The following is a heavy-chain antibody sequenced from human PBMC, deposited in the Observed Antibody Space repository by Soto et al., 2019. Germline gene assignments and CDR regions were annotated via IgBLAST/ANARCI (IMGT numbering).Heavy chain of an antibody. J-gene: IGHJ4*02. CDR2: IYYSGST. Sequence: KPSETLSLTCTVSGGSISSGGYYWSWIRQHPGKGLEWIGYIYYSGSTYYNPSLKSRVTISVDTSKNQFSLKLSSVTAADTAVYYCARDQGEDTVTYFDYWGQGTLVTVSS. V-gene: IGHV4-31*03. CDR1: GGSISSGGYY. CDR3: ARDQGEDTVTYFDY. D-gene: IGHD4-17*01.